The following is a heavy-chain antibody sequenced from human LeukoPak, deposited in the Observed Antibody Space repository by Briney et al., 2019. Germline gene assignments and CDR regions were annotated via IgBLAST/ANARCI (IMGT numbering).Heavy chain of an antibody. J-gene: IGHJ4*02. V-gene: IGHV3-21*01. CDR3: ARDRHLLRYFDWLRTGDY. CDR2: ISSSSSYI. D-gene: IGHD3-9*01. CDR1: GFTFSSYS. Sequence: GGSLRLSCAAPGFTFSSYSMNWVRQAPGKGLEWVSSISSSSSYIYYADSVKGRFTISRDNAKNSLYLQMSSLRAEDTAVYYCARDRHLLRYFDWLRTGDYWGQGTLVTVSS.